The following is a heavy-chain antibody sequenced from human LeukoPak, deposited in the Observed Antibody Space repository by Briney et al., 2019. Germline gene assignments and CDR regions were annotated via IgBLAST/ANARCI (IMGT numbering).Heavy chain of an antibody. V-gene: IGHV4-30-2*05. D-gene: IGHD3-22*01. Sequence: PSETLSLTCAVSGGSISSGGYSWSWIRQPPGKGLEWIGYIYHSGSTYYNPSLKSRVTIPVDTSKNQFSLKLSSVTAADTAVYYCARGPDSSGYYYFDYWGQGTLVTVSS. CDR2: IYHSGST. J-gene: IGHJ4*02. CDR3: ARGPDSSGYYYFDY. CDR1: GGSISSGGYS.